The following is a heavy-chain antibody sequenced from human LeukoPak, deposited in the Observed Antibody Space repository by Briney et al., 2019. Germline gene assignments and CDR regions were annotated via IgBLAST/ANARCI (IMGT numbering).Heavy chain of an antibody. CDR3: ARADSSGWYPGYYFDY. CDR1: GGSISSHY. J-gene: IGHJ4*02. CDR2: INHSGST. V-gene: IGHV4-34*01. D-gene: IGHD6-19*01. Sequence: PSETLSLTCTVSGGSISSHYWSWIRQPPGKGLEWIGEINHSGSTNYNPSLKSRVTISVDTSKNQFSLKLSSVTAADTAVYYCARADSSGWYPGYYFDYWGQGTLVTVSS.